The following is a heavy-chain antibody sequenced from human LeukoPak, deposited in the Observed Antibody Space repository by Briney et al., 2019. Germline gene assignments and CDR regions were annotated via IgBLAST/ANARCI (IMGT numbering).Heavy chain of an antibody. J-gene: IGHJ4*02. D-gene: IGHD4-17*01. CDR3: AGESHFQLRLLPDY. Sequence: ASVKVSCKASGGTFSSYAISWVRQAPGQGLEWMGRIILIFGIANYAQKFQGRVTITADKSTSTAYMELSSLRSEDTAVYYCAGESHFQLRLLPDYWGRGTLVTVSS. CDR2: IILIFGIA. V-gene: IGHV1-69*04. CDR1: GGTFSSYA.